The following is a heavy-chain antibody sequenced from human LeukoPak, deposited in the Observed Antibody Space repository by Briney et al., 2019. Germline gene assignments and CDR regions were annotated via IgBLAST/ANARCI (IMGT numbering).Heavy chain of an antibody. CDR2: ISGSGGNT. V-gene: IGHV3-23*01. D-gene: IGHD3-22*01. J-gene: IGHJ4*02. CDR3: AMQVIVEDGTDY. CDR1: GFTFSSYA. Sequence: GGSLRLSCAASGFTFSSYAMSWVRQAPGKGLEWVSAISGSGGNTYYADSVKGRFTISRDNSKNTLYLQMKSLRGEDTAVYYCAMQVIVEDGTDYWGQGTLVTVSP.